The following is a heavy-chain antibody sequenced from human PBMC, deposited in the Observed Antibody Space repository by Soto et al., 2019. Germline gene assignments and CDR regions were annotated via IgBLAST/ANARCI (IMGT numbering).Heavy chain of an antibody. V-gene: IGHV3-48*02. Sequence: GGSLRLSCAASGFTFSSYSMNWVRQAPGKGLEWVSYISSSSSTIYYADSVKGRFTISRDNAKNSLYLQMNSLRDEDTAVYYCAISDFWSVYPATFDYWGQGTLVTVSS. CDR1: GFTFSSYS. CDR3: AISDFWSVYPATFDY. D-gene: IGHD3-3*01. CDR2: ISSSSSTI. J-gene: IGHJ4*02.